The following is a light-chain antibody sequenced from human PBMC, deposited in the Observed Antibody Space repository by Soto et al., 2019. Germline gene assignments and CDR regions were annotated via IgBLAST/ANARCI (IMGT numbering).Light chain of an antibody. Sequence: QSVLTQPAFVSGSPGQSITISCTGTSSDVGGYNYVSWYQRPPGKAPKLMISEVSNRPSGVSNRFSGSKSGNTASLTISGLQAEDEADYYCSSYTSTSTRVFGTGTK. V-gene: IGLV2-14*01. CDR3: SSYTSTSTRV. J-gene: IGLJ1*01. CDR2: EVS. CDR1: SSDVGGYNY.